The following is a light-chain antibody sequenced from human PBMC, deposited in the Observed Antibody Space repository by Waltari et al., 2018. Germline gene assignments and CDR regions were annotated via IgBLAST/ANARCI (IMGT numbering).Light chain of an antibody. CDR2: EGT. Sequence: QSALTQPASVSGSPGQSITISCTGISSDVKNYNFVSWYQQPPGKAPKLMIYEGTKRPSGVSNRFSGSKSGNTASLTISGLQAEDEADYYCCSYAGSVVFGGGTKLTVL. V-gene: IGLV2-23*01. CDR1: SSDVKNYNF. CDR3: CSYAGSVV. J-gene: IGLJ2*01.